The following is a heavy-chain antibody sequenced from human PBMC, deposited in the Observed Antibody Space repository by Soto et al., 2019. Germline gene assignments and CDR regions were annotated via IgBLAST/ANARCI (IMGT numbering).Heavy chain of an antibody. J-gene: IGHJ5*02. CDR1: GFIFENFG. CDR2: ISGSGFKK. V-gene: IGHV3-23*01. D-gene: IGHD1-1*01. CDR3: EKNQGLASVQLDTVDWFDI. Sequence: GGSLRLSCAASGFIFENFGMSWVRQAPGKGLEWISSISGSGFKKYYADSVKGRFTISRDNSKSTVYLELNNLSAEDTAVYHCEKNQGLASVQLDTVDWFDIWGQGSVVTVSS.